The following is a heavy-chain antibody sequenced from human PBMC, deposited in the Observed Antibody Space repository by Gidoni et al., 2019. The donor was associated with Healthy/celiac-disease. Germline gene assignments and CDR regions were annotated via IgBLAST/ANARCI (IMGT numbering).Heavy chain of an antibody. CDR1: GGSISSYY. CDR3: ARAEWEPEGIDY. CDR2: IYYSGST. J-gene: IGHJ4*02. Sequence: QVQLQESGPGLVKPSETLSLTCTVSGGSISSYYWSWIRQPPGKGLEWIGYIYYSGSTNYNPSLKSRVTISVDTSKNQFSLKLSSVTAADTAVYYCARAEWEPEGIDYWGQGTLVTVSS. V-gene: IGHV4-59*01. D-gene: IGHD1-26*01.